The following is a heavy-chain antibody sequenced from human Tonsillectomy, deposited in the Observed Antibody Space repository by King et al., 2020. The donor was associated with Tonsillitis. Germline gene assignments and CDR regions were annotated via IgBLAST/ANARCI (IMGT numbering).Heavy chain of an antibody. J-gene: IGHJ4*02. CDR1: GFTFSSFS. D-gene: IGHD5-18*01. CDR2: ISSSSTYI. Sequence: QLVQSGGGLVKPGGSLRLSCVASGFTFSSFSMNWVRQAPGKGLDWVSSISSSSTYIKYAESVKGRFTISRDNAENSVYLQMNTLRAEDTAVYYCATVTYSYSPVTWGQGTLVSVSS. V-gene: IGHV3-21*06. CDR3: ATVTYSYSPVT.